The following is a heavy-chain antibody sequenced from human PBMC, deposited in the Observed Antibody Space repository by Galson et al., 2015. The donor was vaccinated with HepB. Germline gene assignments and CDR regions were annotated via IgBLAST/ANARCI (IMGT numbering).Heavy chain of an antibody. D-gene: IGHD6-13*01. CDR1: GFTFSSYA. V-gene: IGHV3-23*01. Sequence: SLRLSCAVSGFTFSSYAMSWVRKAPGKGLEWVSAINGSGGSTYYADSVKGRFTISRDNSKNTLYLQMNSLRAEDTAVYYCAKDASLYSSSWFDYWGQGTLVTVSS. CDR3: AKDASLYSSSWFDY. J-gene: IGHJ4*02. CDR2: INGSGGST.